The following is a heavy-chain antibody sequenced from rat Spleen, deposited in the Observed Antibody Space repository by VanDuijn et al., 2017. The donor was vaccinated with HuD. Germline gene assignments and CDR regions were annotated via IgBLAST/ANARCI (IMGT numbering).Heavy chain of an antibody. J-gene: IGHJ2*01. V-gene: IGHV5-29*01. CDR3: AITTEGIFDY. CDR1: GFTFSDYY. D-gene: IGHD1-11*01. Sequence: EVQLVESDGGLVQPGRSLKLSCAASGFTFSDYYMAWVRQAPTKGLEWVATISYDGSSTYYRDTVKGRFTISRDNAKSTLYLQMDSLRAEYTATYYCAITTEGIFDYWGQGVMVTVSS. CDR2: ISYDGSST.